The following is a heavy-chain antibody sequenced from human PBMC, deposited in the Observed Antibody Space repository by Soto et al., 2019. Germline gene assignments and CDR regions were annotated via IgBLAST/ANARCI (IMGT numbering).Heavy chain of an antibody. V-gene: IGHV3-21*01. D-gene: IGHD4-17*01. CDR3: ARDFWTTVTTAYYYYGMDV. Sequence: WWSLRLSCSASVFTCSSYSMNWCRQAPGKGLEWVSSISSSSSYIYYADSVKGRFTISRDNAKNSLYLQMNSLRAEDTAVYYCARDFWTTVTTAYYYYGMDVWGQGTTVTVSS. J-gene: IGHJ6*02. CDR1: VFTCSSYS. CDR2: ISSSSSYI.